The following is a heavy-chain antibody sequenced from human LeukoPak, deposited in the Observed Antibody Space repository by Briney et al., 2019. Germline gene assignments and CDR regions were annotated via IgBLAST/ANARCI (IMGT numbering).Heavy chain of an antibody. CDR3: ARYARGVVVPAASIYYGMDV. J-gene: IGHJ6*04. CDR1: SDSVSSGSYY. CDR2: ICYSGST. D-gene: IGHD2-2*01. V-gene: IGHV4-61*01. Sequence: SETLSLTCTVSSDSVSSGSYYWSWIRQPPGKGLEWIGYICYSGSTNYNPSLKSRVTISVDTSKNQFSLKLSSVTAADTAVYYCARYARGVVVPAASIYYGMDVWGKGTMVTVSS.